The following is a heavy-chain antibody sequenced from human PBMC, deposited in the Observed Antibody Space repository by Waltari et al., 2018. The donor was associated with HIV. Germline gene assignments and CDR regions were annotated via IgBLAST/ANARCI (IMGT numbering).Heavy chain of an antibody. CDR3: ARFASEIFDSSGYSFDY. D-gene: IGHD3-22*01. V-gene: IGHV4-59*08. CDR1: GGSITSHY. Sequence: QVQLQESGPGLVKPSETLSLTCTVSGGSITSHYWSWVRKPPGKGLEWIGYIYYSGSTNYNPSLKSRVTISVDTSKNQFSLKLTSVTAADTAVYYCARFASEIFDSSGYSFDYWGQGALVTVPS. CDR2: IYYSGST. J-gene: IGHJ4*02.